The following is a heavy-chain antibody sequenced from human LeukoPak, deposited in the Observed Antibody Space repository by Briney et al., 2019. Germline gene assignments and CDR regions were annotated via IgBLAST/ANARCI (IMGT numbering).Heavy chain of an antibody. Sequence: GGSLRLSCAASGFTFSSYAMHWVRQAPGKGLEWVAVISYDGSNKYYADSVKGRFTISGDNSKNTLYLQMNSLRAEDTAVYYCARDSGFDPWGQGTLVTVSS. CDR2: ISYDGSNK. V-gene: IGHV3-30*04. CDR3: ARDSGFDP. J-gene: IGHJ5*02. CDR1: GFTFSSYA.